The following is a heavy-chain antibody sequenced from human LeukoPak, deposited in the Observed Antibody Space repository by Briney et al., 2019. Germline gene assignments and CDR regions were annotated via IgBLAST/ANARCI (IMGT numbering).Heavy chain of an antibody. Sequence: GGSLRLSCAASGFTFSSYAMNWVRQAPGKGLEWVSSISSSSSYIYYADSVKGRFTISRDNSKNTLYLQMNSLRAEDTAVYYCAREGLEPLDYWGQGTLVTVSS. J-gene: IGHJ4*02. CDR3: AREGLEPLDY. V-gene: IGHV3-21*01. CDR2: ISSSSSYI. CDR1: GFTFSSYA. D-gene: IGHD1-1*01.